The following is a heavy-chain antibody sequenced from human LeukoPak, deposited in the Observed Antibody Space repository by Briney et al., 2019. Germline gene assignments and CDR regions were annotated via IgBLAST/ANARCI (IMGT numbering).Heavy chain of an antibody. V-gene: IGHV4-30-2*01. CDR2: IYHSGST. J-gene: IGHJ4*02. Sequence: SQTLSLTCAVSGGSLSSGGYSWSWIRQPPGKGLEWIGYIYHSGSTYYNPSLKSRVTISVDRSKTQFSLKLSSVTAADTAVYYCARSYYYDSSGYPFYYFDYWGQGTLVTVSS. CDR3: ARSYYYDSSGYPFYYFDY. CDR1: GGSLSSGGYS. D-gene: IGHD3-22*01.